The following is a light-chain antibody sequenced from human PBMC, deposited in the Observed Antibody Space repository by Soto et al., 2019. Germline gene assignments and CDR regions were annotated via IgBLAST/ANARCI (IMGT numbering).Light chain of an antibody. CDR2: EVS. CDR1: SSDVGGYNY. CDR3: SSYTSSSIPYV. V-gene: IGLV2-14*01. J-gene: IGLJ1*01. Sequence: QSVLTLPASVSGSPGQSITISCTGTSSDVGGYNYVSWYQQHPGKAPKLMIYEVSNRPSGVSNRFSGSKSGNTDSLTISGLQDEDEADYYCSSYTSSSIPYVFGTGTKVTVL.